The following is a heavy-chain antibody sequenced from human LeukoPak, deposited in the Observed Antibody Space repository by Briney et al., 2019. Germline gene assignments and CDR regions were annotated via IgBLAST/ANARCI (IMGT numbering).Heavy chain of an antibody. Sequence: GASLQISCMGYGYIITTYWNGCVLHMPREKRQWMVVVYSCDSDTRYNPSLQGKVTISADKAINTAYLQWTSLEASDTAMYPRARHMSDSSAWGDYYYNYTDVWGKGTTVTVSS. J-gene: IGHJ6*03. CDR3: ARHMSDSSAWGDYYYNYTDV. CDR1: GYIITTYW. D-gene: IGHD6-19*01. V-gene: IGHV5-51*01. CDR2: VYSCDSDT.